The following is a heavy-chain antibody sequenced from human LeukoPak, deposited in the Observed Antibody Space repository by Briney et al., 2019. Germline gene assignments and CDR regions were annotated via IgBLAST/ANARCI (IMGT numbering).Heavy chain of an antibody. CDR2: INPNSGGT. D-gene: IGHD3-22*01. J-gene: IGHJ4*02. CDR3: ATYLLIVVVTNSFDY. V-gene: IGHV1-2*02. Sequence: ASVKVSCKASGYTFTGYYMHWVRQAPGQGLEWMGWINPNSGGTNYAQKFQGRVTMTRDTSISTAYMELSRLRSEDTAVYYCATYLLIVVVTNSFDYWGQGTLVTVSS. CDR1: GYTFTGYY.